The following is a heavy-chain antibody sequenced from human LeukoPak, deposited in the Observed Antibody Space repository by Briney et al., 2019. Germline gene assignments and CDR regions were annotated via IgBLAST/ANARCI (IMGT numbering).Heavy chain of an antibody. J-gene: IGHJ3*02. CDR1: GGFISSSSYY. D-gene: IGHD3-16*02. CDR3: AREEYDYVWGSYRPDAFDT. V-gene: IGHV4-39*07. CDR2: IYYSGST. Sequence: SETLSLTCTVSGGFISSSSYYWGWIRQPPGKGLEWIGSIYYSGSTYYNPSLKSRVTISVDTSKNQFSLKLSSVTAADTAVYYCAREEYDYVWGSYRPDAFDTWGQGTMVTVSS.